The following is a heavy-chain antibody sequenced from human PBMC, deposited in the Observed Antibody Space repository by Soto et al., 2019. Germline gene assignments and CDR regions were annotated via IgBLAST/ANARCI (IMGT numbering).Heavy chain of an antibody. Sequence: QVQLQESGPGLVKPSETLSLTCTVSGGSISSYYWSWIRQPPGKGLEWIGYIYYSGSTNYNPSLKSRVTISVDTSKNHFSLKLSGVTAADTSVYYCARVSAGYWDFDLWGRGTLVTVSS. CDR3: ARVSAGYWDFDL. CDR1: GGSISSYY. J-gene: IGHJ2*01. D-gene: IGHD6-19*01. V-gene: IGHV4-59*01. CDR2: IYYSGST.